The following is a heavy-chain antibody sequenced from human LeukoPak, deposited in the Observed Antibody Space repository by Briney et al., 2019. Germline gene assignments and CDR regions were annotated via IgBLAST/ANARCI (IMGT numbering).Heavy chain of an antibody. CDR2: IRHSGVDS. J-gene: IGHJ4*02. CDR3: ARDRRATPMYFFDF. CDR1: RFSFSDYT. V-gene: IGHV3-23*01. Sequence: GGSLRLSCAASRFSFSDYTMSWVRQLPGKGLEWVSGIRHSGVDSSYADSVKGRFTISRDNSKNMLYLQMNSLRDDDTGVNYCARDRRATPMYFFDFWGQGTPVTVSS. D-gene: IGHD2-15*01.